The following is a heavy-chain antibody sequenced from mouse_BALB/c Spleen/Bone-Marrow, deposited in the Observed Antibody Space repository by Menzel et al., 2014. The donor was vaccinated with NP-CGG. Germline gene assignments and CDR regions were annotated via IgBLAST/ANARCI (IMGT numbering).Heavy chain of an antibody. V-gene: IGHV1-20*02. Sequence: VQLQQPGPELVKPGASVKISCKASGYSFTGYFMNWVMQSHGKSLEWIGRINPYNGDTFYNQKFKGKATSTVDKSSSTAHMELRSLASEDSAVYYCARSGYYGSSYFDYWGQGTTLTVSS. D-gene: IGHD1-1*01. J-gene: IGHJ2*01. CDR1: GYSFTGYF. CDR2: INPYNGDT. CDR3: ARSGYYGSSYFDY.